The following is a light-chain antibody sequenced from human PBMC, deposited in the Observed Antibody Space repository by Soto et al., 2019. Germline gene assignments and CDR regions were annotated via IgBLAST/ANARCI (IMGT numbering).Light chain of an antibody. J-gene: IGKJ4*01. CDR2: AAS. CDR3: QQSYSTPLT. CDR1: QTTSTY. V-gene: IGKV1-39*01. Sequence: DIPMTQSPSSLSASVGDRVSITCRASQTTSTYLNWYQQKPEKAPKLLIYAASSLQSGVPSRFSGSGSGTDFTLTISSLQPEDFATYYCQQSYSTPLTFGGGTKVDIK.